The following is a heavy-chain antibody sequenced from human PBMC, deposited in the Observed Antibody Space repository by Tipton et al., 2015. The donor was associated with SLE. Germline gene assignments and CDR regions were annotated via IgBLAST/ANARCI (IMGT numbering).Heavy chain of an antibody. Sequence: SLRLSCAASGFTFSNAWMSWVRQAPGKGLEWVGRIKSKTDGGTTDYAAPVKGRFTISRDDSKNTLYLQMNSLKTEDTAVYYCTTDLGITIFDGAFDIWGQGTMVTVSS. D-gene: IGHD3-3*01. CDR1: GFTFSNAW. CDR3: TTDLGITIFDGAFDI. J-gene: IGHJ3*02. V-gene: IGHV3-15*01. CDR2: IKSKTDGGTT.